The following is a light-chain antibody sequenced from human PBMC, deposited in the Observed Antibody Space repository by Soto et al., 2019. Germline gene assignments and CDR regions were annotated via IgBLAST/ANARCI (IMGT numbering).Light chain of an antibody. CDR2: AAS. V-gene: IGKV1-39*01. CDR3: QQSYSTPWA. CDR1: QSTSSY. J-gene: IGKJ1*01. Sequence: DIQMTQSPSSLSASVGDRVTITCRASQSTSSYLNWYQQKPGKAPKLLIYAASSLQSGVPSRFTGRGSGTDFTLTISSLQPEDSATYYCQQSYSTPWAFGQVTKVEI.